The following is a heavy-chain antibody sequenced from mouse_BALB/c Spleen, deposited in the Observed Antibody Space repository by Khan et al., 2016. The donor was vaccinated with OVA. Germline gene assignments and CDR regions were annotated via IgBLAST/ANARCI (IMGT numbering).Heavy chain of an antibody. CDR1: GYSFTLYY. D-gene: IGHD2-14*01. Sequence: VQLQQSGPDLVKPGASVKISCKASGYSFTLYYMSWVKQSHGKSLEWIGRINPTTDNINYNQEFKGRAILTVDKSSNTAYMELRSLTSDDSAVYFWARGYDLVAAWGQGTLGTVSA. CDR3: ARGYDLVAA. V-gene: IGHV1-26*01. J-gene: IGHJ3*01. CDR2: INPTTDNI.